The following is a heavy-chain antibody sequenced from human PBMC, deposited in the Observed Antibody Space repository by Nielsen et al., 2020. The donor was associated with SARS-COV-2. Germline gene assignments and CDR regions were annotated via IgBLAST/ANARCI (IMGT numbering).Heavy chain of an antibody. CDR2: INPNSGGT. CDR1: GYTFTGYY. Sequence: ASVKVSCKASGYTFTGYYMHWVRQAPGQGLEWMGRINPNSGGTNYAQKFQGRVTMTRDTSISTAYMELSRLRSDYTAVYYCARDYGENYGDYKDENWFDPWGQGTPVTVSS. D-gene: IGHD4-17*01. CDR3: ARDYGENYGDYKDENWFDP. V-gene: IGHV1-2*06. J-gene: IGHJ5*02.